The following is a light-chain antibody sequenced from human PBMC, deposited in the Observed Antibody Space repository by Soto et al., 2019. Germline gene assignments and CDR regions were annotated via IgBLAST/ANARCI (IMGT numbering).Light chain of an antibody. V-gene: IGLV2-14*01. CDR2: EVT. J-gene: IGLJ1*01. CDR1: SSDVGAYNF. Sequence: QSVLTQPASVSGSPGQSITISCTGTSSDVGAYNFVSWYQQHPGRAPKVIIYEVTIRPSGVSNRFSGSKSGNTASLTISGLQAEDEADYYCSSYTTGAPYVFGSGTKLTVL. CDR3: SSYTTGAPYV.